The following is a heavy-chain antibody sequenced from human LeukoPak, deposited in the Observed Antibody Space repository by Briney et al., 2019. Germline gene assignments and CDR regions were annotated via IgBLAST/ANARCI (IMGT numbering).Heavy chain of an antibody. CDR3: ATSAGWYNYFVMAV. V-gene: IGHV3-23*01. D-gene: IGHD2-15*01. Sequence: GGSLRLSCASSGFTFSTYAMSWVRQAPGKGLEWVSSISGDGGGTYYADSVKGRFTISRDNSKNTLSLQMNSLRAEDTALYYCATSAGWYNYFVMAVWGQGTTVTVSS. CDR1: GFTFSTYA. CDR2: ISGDGGGT. J-gene: IGHJ6*02.